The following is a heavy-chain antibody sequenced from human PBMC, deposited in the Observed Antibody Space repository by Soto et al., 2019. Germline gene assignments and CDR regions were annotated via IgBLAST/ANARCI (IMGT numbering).Heavy chain of an antibody. CDR2: ISYDGSDI. V-gene: IGHV3-30*03. J-gene: IGHJ4*02. Sequence: PGGSLRLSCEASGFSFSDYVMHWVRQAPGKGLEWVAVISYDGSDIYYEESVKGRFTISRDTAKNTIYMEMNSLRVEDTAMYYYVSSRHCSSGMCYGFLDYWGQGTLVTVSS. CDR1: GFSFSDYV. CDR3: VSSRHCSSGMCYGFLDY. D-gene: IGHD2-15*01.